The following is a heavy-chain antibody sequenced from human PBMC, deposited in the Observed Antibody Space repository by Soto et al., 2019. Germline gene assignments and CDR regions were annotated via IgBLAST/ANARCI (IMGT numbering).Heavy chain of an antibody. CDR3: ARVSAAARVLRYFGPYYYYGMDV. CDR2: IYYSGST. CDR1: GGPISSYY. D-gene: IGHD3-9*01. J-gene: IGHJ6*02. Sequence: SETLSLTCTVSGGPISSYYWSWIRQPPGKGLEWIGYIYYSGSTNYNPSLKSRVTISVDTSKNQFSLKLSSVTAADTAVYYCARVSAAARVLRYFGPYYYYGMDVWGQGTTVTVSS. V-gene: IGHV4-59*01.